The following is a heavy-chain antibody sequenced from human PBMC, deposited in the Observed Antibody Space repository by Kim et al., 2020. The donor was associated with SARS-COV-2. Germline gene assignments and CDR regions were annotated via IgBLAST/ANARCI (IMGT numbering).Heavy chain of an antibody. J-gene: IGHJ4*02. CDR1: GFIFSRFG. CDR2: ISSTGENT. V-gene: IGHV3-23*01. Sequence: GGSLRLSCATSGFIFSRFGMSWVRQAPGKGLEWVSSISSTGENTYYADSVRGRFPISRDSSEKTLYLQMNSLRAEDTAIYFCAKDIAATYYLLDYWGQG. D-gene: IGHD3-22*01. CDR3: AKDIAATYYLLDY.